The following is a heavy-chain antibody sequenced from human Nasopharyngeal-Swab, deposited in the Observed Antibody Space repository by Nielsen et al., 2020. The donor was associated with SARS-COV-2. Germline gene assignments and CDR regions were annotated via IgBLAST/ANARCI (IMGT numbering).Heavy chain of an antibody. CDR1: RYTFTCYY. J-gene: IGHJ6*03. CDR2: INPNSGGT. D-gene: IGHD1-7*01. V-gene: IGHV1-2*06. Sequence: ASVKVSCKASRYTFTCYYMHWVRQAPGQGLEWMGRINPNSGGTNYAQKFQGRVTMTRDTSISTAYMELSRLRSDDTAVYYCARDRLELPPEHYYYYMDVWGKGTTVTVSS. CDR3: ARDRLELPPEHYYYYMDV.